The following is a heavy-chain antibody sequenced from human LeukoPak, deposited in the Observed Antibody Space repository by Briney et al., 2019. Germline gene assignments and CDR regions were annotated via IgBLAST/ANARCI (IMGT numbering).Heavy chain of an antibody. CDR3: ARDLGGDYSLDY. Sequence: SETLSLTCTVSGGSISSYYWSWIRQPPGKGLEWIGYIYYSGRTNYNPSLKSRVTISVDTSKNQFSLKLSSVTAADTAVYYCARDLGGDYSLDYWGQGTLVTVSS. J-gene: IGHJ4*02. D-gene: IGHD4-11*01. CDR2: IYYSGRT. CDR1: GGSISSYY. V-gene: IGHV4-59*01.